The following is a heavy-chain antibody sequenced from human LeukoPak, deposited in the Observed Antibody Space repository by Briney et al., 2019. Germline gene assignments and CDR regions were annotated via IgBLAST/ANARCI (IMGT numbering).Heavy chain of an antibody. CDR1: GFSHSTSGLY. D-gene: IGHD4-11*01. V-gene: IGHV2-5*01. J-gene: IGHJ3*02. CDR2: IYWNDDK. Sequence: SGPTLVKPTQTLTLTCTFSGFSHSTSGLYVGWIRQPPGKALEWPALIYWNDDKRYSPSLKSRLTITKDTSKNQVVLTMTNMDPVDTATYYCAHRNSDYRAFDIWGQGTMVTVSS. CDR3: AHRNSDYRAFDI.